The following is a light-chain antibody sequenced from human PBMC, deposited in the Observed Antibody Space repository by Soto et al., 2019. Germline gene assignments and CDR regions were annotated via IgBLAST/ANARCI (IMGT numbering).Light chain of an antibody. Sequence: EIVMTQSPATLSVSPGERATLSCRASQSVGTNLAWYQQKPGQAPRLLIYGASTRATGIPDRFSGSGSGTEFTLTISSLQSEDFAVYHCQQYKTGSSITFGQGTLLEIK. CDR1: QSVGTN. V-gene: IGKV3-15*01. CDR2: GAS. CDR3: QQYKTGSSIT. J-gene: IGKJ5*01.